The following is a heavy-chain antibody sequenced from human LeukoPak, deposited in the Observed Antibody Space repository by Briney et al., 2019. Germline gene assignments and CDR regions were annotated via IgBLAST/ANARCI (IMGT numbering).Heavy chain of an antibody. CDR3: AREHFANEDLTDEFGHGFDY. Sequence: GGSLRLSCAASGFTFSSYSMNWVRQAPGKGLEWVSYISSSSSTIYYADSVKGRFTISRDNAKNSLYLQMNSLRAEDTAVYYCAREHFANEDLTDEFGHGFDYWGQGTLVTVSS. J-gene: IGHJ4*02. D-gene: IGHD1-1*01. CDR1: GFTFSSYS. CDR2: ISSSSSTI. V-gene: IGHV3-48*01.